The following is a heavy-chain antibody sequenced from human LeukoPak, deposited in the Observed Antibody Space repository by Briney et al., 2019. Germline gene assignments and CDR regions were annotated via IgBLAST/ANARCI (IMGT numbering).Heavy chain of an antibody. V-gene: IGHV3-7*01. CDR3: AKDRSTMIVVSYYYYMDV. CDR2: IKQDGSEK. CDR1: GFTFSRYW. Sequence: GGSLRLSCAASGFTFSRYWMSWVRQAPGKGLEWVANIKQDGSEKYYVDSVKGRFTISRDNSKNTLYLQMNSLRAEDTAVYYCAKDRSTMIVVSYYYYMDVWGKGTTVTISS. D-gene: IGHD3-22*01. J-gene: IGHJ6*03.